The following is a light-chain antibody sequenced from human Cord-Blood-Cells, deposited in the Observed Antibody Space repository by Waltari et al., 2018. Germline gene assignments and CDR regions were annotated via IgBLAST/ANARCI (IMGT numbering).Light chain of an antibody. J-gene: IGKJ1*01. V-gene: IGKV1-9*01. CDR3: QQLNSYPPWT. CDR2: AAS. Sequence: DIQLTQSPSFLSASVGDRVTITCRASQGISSYLAWYQQKPGKAPKLLIDAASTLQSGVPSRFSGSGDGTEFTLTVSSLQPEDLATYDCQQLNSYPPWTVGQGTKVEIK. CDR1: QGISSY.